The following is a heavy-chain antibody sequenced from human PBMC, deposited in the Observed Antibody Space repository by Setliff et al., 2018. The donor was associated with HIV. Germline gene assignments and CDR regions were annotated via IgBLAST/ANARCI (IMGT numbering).Heavy chain of an antibody. V-gene: IGHV1-69*10. CDR1: GYTFTSYG. CDR2: IIPILGTT. D-gene: IGHD4-17*01. Sequence: SVKVSCKTSGYTFTSYGISWVRQAPGQGPEWMGGIIPILGTTKYPQKFQGRVSITADKSTSTAYMELSSLRSEDTAVYYCARDRSAYGSRFDTFDMWGQGAMVTVSS. J-gene: IGHJ3*02. CDR3: ARDRSAYGSRFDTFDM.